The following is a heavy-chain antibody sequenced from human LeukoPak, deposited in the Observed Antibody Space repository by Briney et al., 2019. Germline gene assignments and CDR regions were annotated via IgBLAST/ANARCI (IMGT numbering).Heavy chain of an antibody. D-gene: IGHD1-1*01. J-gene: IGHJ4*02. Sequence: PGGSLRLSCAASGFTFSGYAMSWVRLAPGKGLEWVSAITAGGDGTYYADSVKGRFTISRDNLKNTVFLQMNSLRAEDTAIYYCAKSHASIWNVYDYWGQGTLVTVSS. CDR2: ITAGGDGT. CDR1: GFTFSGYA. CDR3: AKSHASIWNVYDY. V-gene: IGHV3-23*01.